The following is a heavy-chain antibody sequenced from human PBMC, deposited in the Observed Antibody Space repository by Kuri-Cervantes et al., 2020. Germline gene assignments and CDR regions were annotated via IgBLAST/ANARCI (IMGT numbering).Heavy chain of an antibody. CDR1: GYTFTGYY. Sequence: ASVKVSRKASGYTFTGYYMHWVRQAPGQGLEWMGWINPNSGGTNYAQKFQGRVTMTRDTSISTAYMELSRLRSDDTAVYYCARETRYCSSTSCYAGGRWFDPWGQGTLVTVSS. CDR3: ARETRYCSSTSCYAGGRWFDP. D-gene: IGHD2-2*01. V-gene: IGHV1-2*02. J-gene: IGHJ5*02. CDR2: INPNSGGT.